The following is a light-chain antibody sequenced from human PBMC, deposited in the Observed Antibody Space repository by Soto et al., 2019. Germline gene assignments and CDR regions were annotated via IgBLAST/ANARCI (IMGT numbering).Light chain of an antibody. CDR1: QSISSW. V-gene: IGKV1-5*01. CDR2: DAS. J-gene: IGKJ1*01. Sequence: DIQMTQSPSTLSASVVDRVTITCRASQSISSWLAWYQQKQGKAPKLLIYDASNLESGVPSRFSGSGSGTEFTLTISSLQPDDFATYYCQQYNSYWGTFGQGTKVDIK. CDR3: QQYNSYWGT.